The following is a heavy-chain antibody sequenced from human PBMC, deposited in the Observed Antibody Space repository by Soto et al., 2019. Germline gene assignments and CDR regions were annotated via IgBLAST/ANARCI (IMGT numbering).Heavy chain of an antibody. CDR1: GFTLSSYW. J-gene: IGHJ6*02. D-gene: IGHD3-10*01. CDR2: IKEDGSET. CDR3: AREVLVWFGEFLEDYYYHGMDV. Sequence: EVQVVESGGGLVQPGVSLRLSCAASGFTLSSYWMTWVRQAPGKGLEWVANIKEDGSETYYVDSVEGRFTISRDNAKNSLYLQLNRLRAEDTAVYYCAREVLVWFGEFLEDYYYHGMDVWGQGTTVTVSS. V-gene: IGHV3-7*05.